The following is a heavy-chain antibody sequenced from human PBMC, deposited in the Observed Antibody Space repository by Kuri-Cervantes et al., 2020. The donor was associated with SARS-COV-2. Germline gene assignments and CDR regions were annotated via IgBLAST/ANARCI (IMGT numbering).Heavy chain of an antibody. CDR2: IYPGDSDT. CDR3: ARVDGGYYYYYGMDV. J-gene: IGHJ6*02. V-gene: IGHV5-51*01. CDR1: GYSFTSYW. Sequence: KVSCKGSGYSFTSYWIGWVRQMPGKGLEWMGIIYPGDSDTRYSPSFQGQVTISADKSISTAYLQWSSLKASDTAMYYCARVDGGYYYYYGMDVWGQGTTVTVSS.